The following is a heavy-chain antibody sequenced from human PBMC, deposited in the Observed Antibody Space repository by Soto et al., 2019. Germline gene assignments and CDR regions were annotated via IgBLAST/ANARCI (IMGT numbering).Heavy chain of an antibody. Sequence: QVQLVESGGGVVQPGRSLRLSCAASGFTFSSYAMHWVRQAPGKGLEWVAVISYDGSNKYYADSVKGRFTISRDNSKNTLYLQMNSLRAEDTAVYYCARDEGATLLKDAFDIWGQGTMVTVSS. CDR2: ISYDGSNK. V-gene: IGHV3-30-3*01. J-gene: IGHJ3*02. CDR1: GFTFSSYA. CDR3: ARDEGATLLKDAFDI. D-gene: IGHD1-26*01.